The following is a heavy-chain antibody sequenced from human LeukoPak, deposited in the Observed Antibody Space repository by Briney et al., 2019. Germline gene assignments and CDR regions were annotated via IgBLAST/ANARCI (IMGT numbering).Heavy chain of an antibody. Sequence: ASVKVSCKASGYTFSTYDMNWVRQVTGQGLEWMGWMNPNSGNTGYAQNIQGRVTMTRNTSINTAYMELSSLRSEDTAVYYCARGPSRDYGSGSSWFDPWGQGTLVTVSS. D-gene: IGHD3-10*01. J-gene: IGHJ5*02. CDR1: GYTFSTYD. CDR2: MNPNSGNT. CDR3: ARGPSRDYGSGSSWFDP. V-gene: IGHV1-8*01.